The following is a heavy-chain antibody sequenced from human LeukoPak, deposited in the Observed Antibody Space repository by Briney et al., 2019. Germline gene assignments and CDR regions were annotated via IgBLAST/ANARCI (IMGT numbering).Heavy chain of an antibody. CDR1: GDSISSNH. CDR2: ISYSGST. V-gene: IGHV4-59*01. D-gene: IGHD3-16*01. Sequence: SETLSLTCTVSGDSISSNHWSWIRQPPGKGLEWIGYISYSGSTSYNPSLKSRVTISVDTSKNQFSLKLSSVTAADTAVYYCARVGRGDHTWGSYSCDHWGQGTLVTVST. CDR3: ARVGRGDHTWGSYSCDH. J-gene: IGHJ4*02.